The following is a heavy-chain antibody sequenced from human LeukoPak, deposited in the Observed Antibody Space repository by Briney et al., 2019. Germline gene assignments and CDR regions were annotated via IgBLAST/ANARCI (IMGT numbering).Heavy chain of an antibody. CDR1: GFTFDDYA. D-gene: IGHD1-26*01. V-gene: IGHV3-9*01. Sequence: GGSLRLSCAASGFTFDDYAMHWVRQAPGKGREWGSGISWNSGSIGYADSVKGRFTISRDNAKNSLYLQMNSLRAEDTALYYCAKAPGGRYSGSYLDYWGQGTLVTVSS. CDR3: AKAPGGRYSGSYLDY. CDR2: ISWNSGSI. J-gene: IGHJ4*02.